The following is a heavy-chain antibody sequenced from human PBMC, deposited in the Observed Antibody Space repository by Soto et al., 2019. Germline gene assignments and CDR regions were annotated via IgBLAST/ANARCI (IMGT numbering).Heavy chain of an antibody. J-gene: IGHJ5*02. V-gene: IGHV4-31*03. D-gene: IGHD3-22*01. CDR3: ARDQLYYYDSSGYYFEDWFDP. CDR2: IYYSGST. CDR1: GGSISSGGYY. Sequence: SETLSLTCTVSGGSISSGGYYWSWIRQHPGKGLEWIGYIYYSGSTYYNPSLKSRVTISVDTSKNQFSLKLSSVTAADTAVYYCARDQLYYYDSSGYYFEDWFDPWGQGTLVTVSS.